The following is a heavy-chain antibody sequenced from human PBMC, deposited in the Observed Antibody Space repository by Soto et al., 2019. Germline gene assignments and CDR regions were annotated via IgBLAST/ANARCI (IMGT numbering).Heavy chain of an antibody. CDR3: ARFNRRGGAAAGVYYFDY. CDR2: IYYSGST. CDR1: GGSISSGGYY. Sequence: QVQLQESGPGLVKPSQTLSLTCTVSGGSISSGGYYWSWIRQHPGKGLEWIGYIYYSGSTYYKPSLKSRVTISVDTSKNQFSLKLSSVTAADTAVYYCARFNRRGGAAAGVYYFDYWGQGTLVTVSS. V-gene: IGHV4-31*03. J-gene: IGHJ4*02. D-gene: IGHD6-13*01.